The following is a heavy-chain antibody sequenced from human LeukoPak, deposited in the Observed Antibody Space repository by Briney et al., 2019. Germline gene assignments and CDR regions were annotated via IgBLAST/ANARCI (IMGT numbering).Heavy chain of an antibody. V-gene: IGHV3-74*01. Sequence: SGGSLRLSCAASGFTFSSYWMHWVRQAPGKGLVWVSRINSDGSITSYADSVKDRFTISRDNAKNTLYLQMNSLRAEDTAVYYCAKRGATRAFDIWGQGTMVTVSS. J-gene: IGHJ3*02. D-gene: IGHD1-26*01. CDR2: INSDGSIT. CDR3: AKRGATRAFDI. CDR1: GFTFSSYW.